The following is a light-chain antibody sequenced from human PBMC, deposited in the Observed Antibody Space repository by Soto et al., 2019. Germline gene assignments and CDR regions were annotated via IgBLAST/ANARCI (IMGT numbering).Light chain of an antibody. CDR2: GVS. J-gene: IGLJ3*02. V-gene: IGLV2-14*01. Sequence: QSALTQPACVSGSPGQSITISCTGTSSDVGAYNYVSWYQQHPGKAPKLMISGVSNRPSGVSNRFSGSKSGNTASLTISGLQADDEADYYCSSYTGSSTPWVFGGGTKLTV. CDR3: SSYTGSSTPWV. CDR1: SSDVGAYNY.